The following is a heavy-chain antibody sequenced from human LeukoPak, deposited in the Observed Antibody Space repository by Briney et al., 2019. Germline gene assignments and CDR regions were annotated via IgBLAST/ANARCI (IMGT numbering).Heavy chain of an antibody. V-gene: IGHV1-46*01. Sequence: ASVKVSCKASGYTFTRHYMNWVRQAPGQGLEWMGKINPSSGGTGYAQKFQGRVTITADESTSTAYMELSSLRSEDTAVYYCARDLRCSSTSCYMEAFDIWGQGTMVTVSS. CDR1: GYTFTRHY. CDR2: INPSSGGT. J-gene: IGHJ3*02. D-gene: IGHD2-2*02. CDR3: ARDLRCSSTSCYMEAFDI.